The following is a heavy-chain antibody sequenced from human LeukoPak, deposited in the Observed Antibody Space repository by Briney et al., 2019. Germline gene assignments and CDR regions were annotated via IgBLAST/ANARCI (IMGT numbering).Heavy chain of an antibody. J-gene: IGHJ4*02. CDR2: IYYSGST. D-gene: IGHD2/OR15-2a*01. CDR3: AKEGLWGFDY. V-gene: IGHV4-39*07. Sequence: PSETLSLTCTVSGGSISSSSHNWGWIRQPPGKGLEWIGSIYYSGSTYYNPSLKSRVTISVDKSKNQFSLKLNSVTAADTAVYYCAKEGLWGFDYWGQGTLVTVSS. CDR1: GGSISSSSHN.